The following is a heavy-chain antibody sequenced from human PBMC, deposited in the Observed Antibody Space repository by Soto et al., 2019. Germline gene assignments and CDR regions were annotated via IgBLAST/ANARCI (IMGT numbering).Heavy chain of an antibody. J-gene: IGHJ4*02. CDR2: IYHSGST. CDR1: GSSISSGSYY. V-gene: IGHV4-31*03. D-gene: IGHD2-15*01. CDR3: ARDYMAVVD. Sequence: QVQLQESGPGLVKPSQTLSLTCTVSGSSISSGSYYWSWIRQHPGKGLEWIGYIYHSGSTYYNPSLKSRANISLDTSKNQFSLKLSSVTAADTAVYYCARDYMAVVDWGQGTLVTVSS.